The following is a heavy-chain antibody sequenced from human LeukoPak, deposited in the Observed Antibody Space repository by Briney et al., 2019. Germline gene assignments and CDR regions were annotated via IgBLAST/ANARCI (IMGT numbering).Heavy chain of an antibody. CDR3: AKVLAGYSYFDY. Sequence: GGSLRLSCAASGFTFSSYAMSWVRQTPGKGLEWGSGISGGGGGTYYADSVKGRFTISRDNSKNTLYLQMNSLRAEDTAVYYCAKVLAGYSYFDYWGQGTLVTVSS. V-gene: IGHV3-23*01. D-gene: IGHD5-24*01. CDR1: GFTFSSYA. J-gene: IGHJ4*02. CDR2: ISGGGGGT.